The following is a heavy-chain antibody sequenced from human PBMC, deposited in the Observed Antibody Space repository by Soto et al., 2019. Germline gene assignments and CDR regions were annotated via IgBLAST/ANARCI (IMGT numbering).Heavy chain of an antibody. J-gene: IGHJ5*01. CDR3: AKGLMRPSSINWFDY. CDR1: GFTLSSYA. D-gene: IGHD2-8*01. CDR2: ISGSGGST. V-gene: IGHV3-23*01. Sequence: GGSVRLSCAASGFTLSSYAMSWVRQAPGKGMEWVSAISGSGGSTYYADSVKGRFTISRDNSKNTLYLQMNSLRAEDTAVYYCAKGLMRPSSINWFDYWGQGTLVTVSS.